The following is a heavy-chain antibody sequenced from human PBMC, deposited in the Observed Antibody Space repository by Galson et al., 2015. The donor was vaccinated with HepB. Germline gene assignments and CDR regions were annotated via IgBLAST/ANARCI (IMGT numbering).Heavy chain of an antibody. V-gene: IGHV3-23*01. CDR2: ISDSGDAT. CDR3: AKGWVGGKYYGMDV. Sequence: SLRLSCAASGFSFRSYGMRWVRQAPGEGLEWVSGISDSGDATFYADSVKGRFSISRDNSKNTLYLQLNSLRAEDTAVYYCAKGWVGGKYYGMDVWGQGTTVTVSS. J-gene: IGHJ6*02. CDR1: GFSFRSYG. D-gene: IGHD1-26*01.